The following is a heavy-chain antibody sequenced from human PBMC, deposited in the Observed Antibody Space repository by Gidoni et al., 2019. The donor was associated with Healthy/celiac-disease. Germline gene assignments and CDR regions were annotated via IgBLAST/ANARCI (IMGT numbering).Heavy chain of an antibody. CDR2: INHSGST. Sequence: QVQLQQWGAGLLKPSETLSLTCAVYGGSFRGYYWSWIRQPPGKGLEWIGEINHSGSTNYNPSLKSRVTISVDTSKNQFSLKLSSVTAADTAVYYCARGFRRGSSWYFPAHFDYWGQGTLVTVSS. J-gene: IGHJ4*02. CDR1: GGSFRGYY. V-gene: IGHV4-34*01. CDR3: ARGFRRGSSWYFPAHFDY. D-gene: IGHD6-13*01.